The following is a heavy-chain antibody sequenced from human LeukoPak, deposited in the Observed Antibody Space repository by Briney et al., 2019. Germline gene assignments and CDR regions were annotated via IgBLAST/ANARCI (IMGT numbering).Heavy chain of an antibody. V-gene: IGHV4-4*07. CDR1: GGSINNHC. CDR3: ARGRYCSADICSGGDAFDI. CDR2: IYTRGST. Sequence: SETLSLTCTVSGGSINNHCWSWIRQPAGKGLEWIGRIYTRGSTNYNPSLKSRVTMSVDTSKNQFSLKLSSVTAADTAVYYCARGRYCSADICSGGDAFDIWGQGTMVSVSS. J-gene: IGHJ3*02. D-gene: IGHD2-15*01.